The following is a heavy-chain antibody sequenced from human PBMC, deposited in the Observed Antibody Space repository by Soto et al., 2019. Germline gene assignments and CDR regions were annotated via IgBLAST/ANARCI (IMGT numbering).Heavy chain of an antibody. CDR1: GFTSSSYA. CDR2: MSGSGMA. V-gene: IGHV3-23*01. CDR3: AKAAIYDSSDSWFDP. D-gene: IGHD3-22*01. J-gene: IGHJ5*02. Sequence: GGSLRLSCAASGFTSSSYAMSWVRQAPGKGLEWVSGMSGSGMAYYADSVKGRFTISRDNSKNTLYLQMNNLRAEDTAVYYCAKAAIYDSSDSWFDPWGQGTLVTVSS.